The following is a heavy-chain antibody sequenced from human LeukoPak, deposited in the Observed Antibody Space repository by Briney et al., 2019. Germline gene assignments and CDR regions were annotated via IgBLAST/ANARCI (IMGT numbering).Heavy chain of an antibody. V-gene: IGHV3-21*01. J-gene: IGHJ4*02. CDR3: ARGSGSSSLIDY. CDR1: GFTFSSYS. Sequence: GGSLRLTCAASGFTFSSYSMNWVRQAPGKGLEWVSSISSSSRYIYYADSVKGRFTISRDNAKNSLYLQMNSLRAEDTAVYYCARGSGSSSLIDYWGQGTLVTVSS. CDR2: ISSSSRYI. D-gene: IGHD6-13*01.